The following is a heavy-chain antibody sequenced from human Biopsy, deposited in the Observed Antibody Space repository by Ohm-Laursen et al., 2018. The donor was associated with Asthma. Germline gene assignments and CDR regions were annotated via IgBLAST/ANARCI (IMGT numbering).Heavy chain of an antibody. V-gene: IGHV3-30-3*01. Sequence: SLRLSRAASRFTYEIYCVRQAPGKGLEWVAVISYDVSSIYYADSVKCRFTISRDNSKKTLSLQMNSLTAEHTAVYYCAGEGVARTHIEYWGQGTLVTVSS. D-gene: IGHD5-12*01. J-gene: IGHJ4*02. CDR3: AGEGVARTHIEY. CDR1: RFTYE. CDR2: ISYDVSSI.